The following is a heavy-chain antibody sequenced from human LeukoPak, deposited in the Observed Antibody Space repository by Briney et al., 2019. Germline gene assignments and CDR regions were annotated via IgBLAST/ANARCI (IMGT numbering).Heavy chain of an antibody. CDR3: ASLYSGYEYDY. CDR1: GGSFSGYY. V-gene: IGHV4-34*01. J-gene: IGHJ4*02. D-gene: IGHD5-12*01. CDR2: INHSGST. Sequence: PSETLSLTCAGYGGSFSGYYWSWIRQPPGKGLEWIGEINHSGSTNYNPSLKSRVTISVDTSKNQFSLKLSSVTAADTAVYYCASLYSGYEYDYWGQGTLVTVSS.